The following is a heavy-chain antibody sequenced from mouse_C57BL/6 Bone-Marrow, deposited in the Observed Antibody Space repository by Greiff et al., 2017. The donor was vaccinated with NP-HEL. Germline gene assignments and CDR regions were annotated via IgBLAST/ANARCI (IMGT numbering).Heavy chain of an antibody. V-gene: IGHV5-17*01. CDR2: ISSGSSTI. CDR1: GFTFSDYG. D-gene: IGHD1-1*01. Sequence: DVKLVESGGGLVKPGGSLKLSCAASGFTFSDYGMHWVRQAPEKGLEWVAYISSGSSTIYYADTVKGRFTISRDNAKNTLFLQMTSLRSEDTAMYYCARRTVSSWYFDVWGTGTTVTVSS. J-gene: IGHJ1*03. CDR3: ARRTVSSWYFDV.